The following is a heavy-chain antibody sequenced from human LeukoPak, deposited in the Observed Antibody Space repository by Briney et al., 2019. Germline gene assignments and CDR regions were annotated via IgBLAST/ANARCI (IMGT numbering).Heavy chain of an antibody. CDR3: ARGLNCGGDCYSYFDY. CDR1: GGTFSSYA. D-gene: IGHD2-21*02. J-gene: IGHJ4*02. CDR2: IIPIVNIT. V-gene: IGHV1-69*04. Sequence: GASVNVSCKASGGTFSSYAITWVRQAPGQGLEWMGTIIPIVNITSFAQKFQDRVTITADKSTSTAYMELSSLDSEDAAMYHCARGLNCGGDCYSYFDYWGQGTLVIVSS.